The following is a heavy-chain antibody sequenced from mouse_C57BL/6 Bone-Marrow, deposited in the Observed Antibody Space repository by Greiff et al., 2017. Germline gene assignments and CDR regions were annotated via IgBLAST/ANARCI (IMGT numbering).Heavy chain of an antibody. CDR3: AKEGYYYGNYWYFDV. CDR2: IDPSDSDT. CDR1: GYTFTSYW. Sequence: VQLQQPGAELVKPGASVKLSCKASGYTFTSYWMQWVKQRPGQGLEWIGEIDPSDSDTNYNQKFKGKATLTVDTSSSTAYMQLSSLTSEDSAVYYGAKEGYYYGNYWYFDVWGTGTTGTVSS. J-gene: IGHJ1*03. D-gene: IGHD1-1*01. V-gene: IGHV1-50*01.